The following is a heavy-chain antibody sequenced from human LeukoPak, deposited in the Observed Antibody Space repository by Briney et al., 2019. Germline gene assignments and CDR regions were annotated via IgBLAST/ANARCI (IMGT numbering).Heavy chain of an antibody. CDR3: AREVGGYSSSWYGDYFDY. D-gene: IGHD6-13*01. J-gene: IGHJ4*02. CDR1: GGSISSYY. V-gene: IGHV4-59*01. CDR2: IYYSGST. Sequence: PSETLSLTCTVSGGSISSYYWSWIRQPPGKGLEWIGYIYYSGSTNYNPSLKSRVTISVGTSKNQFSLKLSSVTAADTAVYYCAREVGGYSSSWYGDYFDYWGQGTLVTVSS.